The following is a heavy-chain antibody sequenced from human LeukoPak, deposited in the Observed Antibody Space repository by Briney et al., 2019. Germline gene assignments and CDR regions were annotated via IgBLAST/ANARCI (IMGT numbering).Heavy chain of an antibody. J-gene: IGHJ6*02. CDR1: GFTFSDYY. Sequence: GGSLRLSCAASGFTFSDYYMSWIRQAPGKGLKWVSYISSSGSTIYYADSVKGRFTISRVNAKNSLYLQMNSLRAEDTAVYYCARSLHYDIFAGSGMDGWGQGTTVTVSS. V-gene: IGHV3-11*01. CDR3: ARSLHYDIFAGSGMDG. CDR2: ISSSGSTI. D-gene: IGHD3-9*01.